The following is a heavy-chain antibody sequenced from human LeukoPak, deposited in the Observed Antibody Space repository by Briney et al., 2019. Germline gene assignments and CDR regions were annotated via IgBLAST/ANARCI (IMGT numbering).Heavy chain of an antibody. J-gene: IGHJ4*02. CDR3: ARHRYGDHPLAY. Sequence: SETLSLTCTVAGGSLSSYYWSWIRQPPGKGLEWIGYTFYTGSTNYNPSLKSRVTISVDTSKNQFSLKLSSVTAADTAVYYCARHRYGDHPLAYWGQGTLVTVSS. CDR2: TFYTGST. CDR1: GGSLSSYY. D-gene: IGHD4-17*01. V-gene: IGHV4-59*08.